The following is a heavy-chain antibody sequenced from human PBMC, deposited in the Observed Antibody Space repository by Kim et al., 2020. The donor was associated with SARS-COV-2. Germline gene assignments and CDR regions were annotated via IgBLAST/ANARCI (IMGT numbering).Heavy chain of an antibody. V-gene: IGHV3-74*01. CDR3: ARDLSWNYDY. D-gene: IGHD1-7*01. Sequence: STDYADSVKGRFTISRDNAKNMLYLQMNSLRAEDTAVYYCARDLSWNYDYWGQGTLVIVSS. J-gene: IGHJ4*02. CDR2: ST.